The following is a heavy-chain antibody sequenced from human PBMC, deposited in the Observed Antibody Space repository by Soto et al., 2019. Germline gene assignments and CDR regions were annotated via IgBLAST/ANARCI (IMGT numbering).Heavy chain of an antibody. D-gene: IGHD6-13*01. CDR2: ISAYNGNT. V-gene: IGHV1-18*01. CDR1: GYTFTSYG. J-gene: IGHJ4*02. CDR3: ARDRKTVKVYVAAAGRSDY. Sequence: ASVKVSCKASGYTFTSYGISWVRQAPGQGLEWMGWISAYNGNTNYAQKLQGRVTMTTDTSTSTAYMELRSLRSDDTAVYYCARDRKTVKVYVAAAGRSDYWGQGTLVTVSS.